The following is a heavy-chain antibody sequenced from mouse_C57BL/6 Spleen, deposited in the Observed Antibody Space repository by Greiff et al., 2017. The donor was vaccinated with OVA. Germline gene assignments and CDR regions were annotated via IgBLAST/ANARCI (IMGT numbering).Heavy chain of an antibody. V-gene: IGHV1-55*01. CDR1: GYTFTSYW. D-gene: IGHD1-1*01. Sequence: QVQLQQPGAELVKPGASVKMSCKASGYTFTSYWITWVKQRPGQGLEWIGDIYPGSGSTNYNEKFKSKATLTVDTSSSTAYMQISSLTSEDSAVYYCARESYYYGSSSCADYWGQGTSVTVSS. CDR3: ARESYYYGSSSCADY. CDR2: IYPGSGST. J-gene: IGHJ4*01.